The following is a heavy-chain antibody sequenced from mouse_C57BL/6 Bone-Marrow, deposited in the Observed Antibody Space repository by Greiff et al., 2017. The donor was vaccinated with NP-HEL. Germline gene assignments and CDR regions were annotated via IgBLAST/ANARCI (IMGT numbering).Heavy chain of an antibody. V-gene: IGHV1-64*01. D-gene: IGHD2-10*01. J-gene: IGHJ2*01. CDR1: GYTFTSYW. Sequence: VQLQQPGAELVKPGASVKLSCKASGYTFTSYWMHWVKQRPGQGLEWIGMIHPNSGSTTYHEKFKSKATLTVDKSSSTAYMQLSSLTSEDSAVYSCAIRAYYGGGVGYWGQGTTLTVSS. CDR3: AIRAYYGGGVGY. CDR2: IHPNSGST.